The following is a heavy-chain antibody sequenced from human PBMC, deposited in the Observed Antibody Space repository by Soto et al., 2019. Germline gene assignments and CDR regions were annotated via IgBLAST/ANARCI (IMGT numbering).Heavy chain of an antibody. CDR1: GDSISSSHW. Sequence: QVQLQESGPGLVKPSGTLSLTCAASGDSISSSHWWSWVRQPPGKGLEWIGEIFHSGSANYNPSLNSRVSMSLDKSKNQFSLRLNSVTAADTAVYYCTRLEAVRFYYAMDVWGQGTTVTVSS. CDR3: TRLEAVRFYYAMDV. V-gene: IGHV4-4*02. D-gene: IGHD6-13*01. J-gene: IGHJ6*02. CDR2: IFHSGSA.